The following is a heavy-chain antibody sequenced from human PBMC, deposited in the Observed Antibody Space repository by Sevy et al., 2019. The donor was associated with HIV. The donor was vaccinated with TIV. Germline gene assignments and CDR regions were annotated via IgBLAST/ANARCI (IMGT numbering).Heavy chain of an antibody. D-gene: IGHD3-22*01. J-gene: IGHJ4*02. CDR1: GFTFSSYA. V-gene: IGHV3-23*01. CDR2: ISGSGGST. CDR3: ATVAYYYDSSGREDEFDY. Sequence: GGSLRLSCAASGFTFSSYAMSWVRQAPGKGLEWVSAISGSGGSTYYADSVKGRFTISRDNSKNTLYLQMNSLRAEDTAVYYGATVAYYYDSSGREDEFDYWGQGTLVTVSS.